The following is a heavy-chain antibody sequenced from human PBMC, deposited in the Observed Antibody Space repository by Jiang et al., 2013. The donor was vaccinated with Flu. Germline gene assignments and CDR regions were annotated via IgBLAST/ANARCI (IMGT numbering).Heavy chain of an antibody. CDR2: IYYSGST. CDR3: ARLSSGGLFSNYRPYWYFDL. CDR1: GGSISSYY. J-gene: IGHJ2*01. V-gene: IGHV4-59*08. D-gene: IGHD2-15*01. Sequence: LLKPSETLSLTCTVSGGSISSYYWSWIRQPPGKGLEWIGYIYYSGSTNYNPSLKSRVTISVDTSKNQFSLKLSSVTAADTAVYYCARLSSGGLFSNYRPYWYFDLWGRGTLVTVSS.